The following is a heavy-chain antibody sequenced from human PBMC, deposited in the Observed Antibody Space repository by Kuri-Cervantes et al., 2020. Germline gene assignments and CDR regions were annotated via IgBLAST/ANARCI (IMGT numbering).Heavy chain of an antibody. J-gene: IGHJ3*02. CDR2: INAGNGNT. V-gene: IGHV1-3*01. CDR1: GYTFTSYA. Sequence: ASVKVSCKASGYTFTSYAMHWVRQAPGQRLEWMGWINAGNGNTKYSQKFQGRVTITRDTSASTAYMELRSLRSDDTAVYYCARDKGGIAAAGTASGAFDIWGQGTRGTVSS. D-gene: IGHD6-13*01. CDR3: ARDKGGIAAAGTASGAFDI.